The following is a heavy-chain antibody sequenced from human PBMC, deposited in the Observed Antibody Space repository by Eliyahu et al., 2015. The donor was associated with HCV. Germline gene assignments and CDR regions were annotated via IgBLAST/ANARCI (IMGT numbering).Heavy chain of an antibody. V-gene: IGHV4-59*01. CDR2: IYFRGNT. CDR3: VRGGPLNLYYPHYALDV. CDR1: SGTLSTYY. J-gene: IGHJ6*02. Sequence: QLQLQESGPGLVKPAETLSLTCSLSSGTLSTYYWSWIRQTPGKGLEWIGYIYFRGNTNYNPSLKSRVSISLDKSKNQFSLILTSVTTADTAVYYCVRGGPLNLYYPHYALDVWGPGASVTVS.